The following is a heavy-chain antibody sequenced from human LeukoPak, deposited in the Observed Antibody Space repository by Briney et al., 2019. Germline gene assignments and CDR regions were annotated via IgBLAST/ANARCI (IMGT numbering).Heavy chain of an antibody. V-gene: IGHV3-9*01. J-gene: IGHJ4*02. CDR3: AKEGAAADFDY. CDR1: GFTFDDYA. D-gene: IGHD6-13*01. CDR2: ISWNSGSI. Sequence: GRSLRLSCAASGFTFDDYAMHWVRQAPGKGLEWVSGISWNSGSIGYADTVKGRFTISRDNAKNSLYLQMNSLRAEDTALYYCAKEGAAADFDYWGQGTLVTVSS.